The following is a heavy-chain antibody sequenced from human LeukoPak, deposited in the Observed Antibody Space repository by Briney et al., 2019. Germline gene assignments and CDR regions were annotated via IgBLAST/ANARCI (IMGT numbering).Heavy chain of an antibody. J-gene: IGHJ4*02. CDR2: IKRKVDGGAT. D-gene: IGHD3-22*01. CDR1: GLTFSNAW. CDR3: VTDYDSSGLGFDY. V-gene: IGHV3-15*01. Sequence: GGSLRLSCAASGLTFSNAWMSWVRQAPGKGLEWVGRIKRKVDGGATDYAAPVKGRLSISRDDSGNMLYLEMHSLKTEDTALYYCVTDYDSSGLGFDYWGQGTVVTVSS.